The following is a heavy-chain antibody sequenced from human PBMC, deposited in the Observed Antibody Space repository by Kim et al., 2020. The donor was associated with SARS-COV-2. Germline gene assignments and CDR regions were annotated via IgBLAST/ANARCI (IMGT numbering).Heavy chain of an antibody. CDR1: GFTFSSYE. D-gene: IGHD3-22*01. Sequence: GGSLRLSCAASGFTFSSYEMNWVRQAPGKGLEWVSYISSSGSTIYYADSVKGRFTISRDNAKNSLYLQMNSLRAEDTAVYYCARDVAGWYYDSSGYYYGYNWFDPWGQGTLVTVSS. J-gene: IGHJ5*02. CDR2: ISSSGSTI. CDR3: ARDVAGWYYDSSGYYYGYNWFDP. V-gene: IGHV3-48*03.